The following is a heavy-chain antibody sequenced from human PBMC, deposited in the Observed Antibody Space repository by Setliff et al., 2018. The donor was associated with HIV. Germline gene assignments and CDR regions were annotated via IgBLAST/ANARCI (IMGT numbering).Heavy chain of an antibody. CDR3: ARRSSGWYYFDS. J-gene: IGHJ4*02. V-gene: IGHV4-39*02. Sequence: PSETLSLTCAVYGGSLSSSYWTWIRQPPGKGLEWIGSVYYSGSTYYNPSLKSRVTISVDTSKKHFSLKLNSVTAADTAVYYCARRSSGWYYFDSWGQGTLVTVSS. D-gene: IGHD6-19*01. CDR2: VYYSGST. CDR1: GGSLSSSY.